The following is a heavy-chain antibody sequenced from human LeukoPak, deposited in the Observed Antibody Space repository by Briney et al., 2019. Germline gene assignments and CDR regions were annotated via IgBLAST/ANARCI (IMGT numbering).Heavy chain of an antibody. CDR3: AREWDVVVPAATQVGSTYNWFDP. CDR1: GYTFTSYA. V-gene: IGHV7-4-1*02. CDR2: INTNTGNP. J-gene: IGHJ5*02. D-gene: IGHD2-2*01. Sequence: GASVKVSCKASGYTFTSYAMNWVRQAPGQGLEWMGWINTNTGNPTYAQGFTGRFVFSLDTSVSTAYLQISSLKAEDTAVYYCAREWDVVVPAATQVGSTYNWFDPWGQGTLVTVSS.